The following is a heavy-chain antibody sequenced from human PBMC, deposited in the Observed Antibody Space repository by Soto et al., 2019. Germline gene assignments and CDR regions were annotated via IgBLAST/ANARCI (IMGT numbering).Heavy chain of an antibody. CDR1: GGSISSGGY. CDR2: IYSSGST. CDR3: ARDRGSYGMDV. J-gene: IGHJ6*02. Sequence: QVQLQESGPGLVEPSETLSLTCTVSGGSISSGGYWSWVRQRPGKGLEWIGYIYSSGSTYYSPSLVSRVSISIDTSKNQFSLKMSSVTAADTAVYYCARDRGSYGMDVWGQGTTVTVSS. V-gene: IGHV4-31*03.